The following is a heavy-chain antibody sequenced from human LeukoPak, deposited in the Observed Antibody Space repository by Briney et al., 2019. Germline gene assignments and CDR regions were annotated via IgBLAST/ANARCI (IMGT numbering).Heavy chain of an antibody. D-gene: IGHD6-13*01. Sequence: GGSLRLSCAASGFTFSSYSMNWVRQAPGKRLEWVSSISSSSSYIYYADSVKGRFTISRDNAKNSLYLQMNSLRAEDTAVYYCARDLESDSGIINWGQGTLVTVSS. V-gene: IGHV3-21*01. CDR2: ISSSSSYI. CDR1: GFTFSSYS. CDR3: ARDLESDSGIIN. J-gene: IGHJ4*02.